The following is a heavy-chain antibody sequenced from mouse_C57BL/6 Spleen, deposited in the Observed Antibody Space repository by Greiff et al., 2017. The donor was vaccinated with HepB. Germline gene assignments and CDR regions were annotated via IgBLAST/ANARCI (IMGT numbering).Heavy chain of an antibody. J-gene: IGHJ2*01. V-gene: IGHV1-54*01. Sequence: VQLQQSGAELVRPGTSVKVSCKASGYAFTNYLIEWVKQRPGQGLEWIGVINPGSGGTNYNEKFKGKATLTADKSSSTAYMQLSSLTSEDSAVYFCAREDYYGSSTLFDYWGQGTTLTVSS. CDR2: INPGSGGT. CDR1: GYAFTNYL. CDR3: AREDYYGSSTLFDY. D-gene: IGHD1-1*01.